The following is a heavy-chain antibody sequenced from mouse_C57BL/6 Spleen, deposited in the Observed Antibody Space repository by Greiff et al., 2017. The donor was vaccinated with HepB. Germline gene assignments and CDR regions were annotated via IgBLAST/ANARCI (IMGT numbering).Heavy chain of an antibody. V-gene: IGHV14-1*01. CDR3: TNATTVVAPFDY. D-gene: IGHD1-1*01. CDR1: GFNIKDYY. CDR2: IDPEDGDT. J-gene: IGHJ2*01. Sequence: EVQLQQSGAELVRPGASVKLSCTASGFNIKDYYMHWVKQRPEQGLEWIGRIDPEDGDTEYAPKFQGKATMTADTSSNTAYLQLSSLTSEDTAVYYCTNATTVVAPFDYWGQGTTLTVSS.